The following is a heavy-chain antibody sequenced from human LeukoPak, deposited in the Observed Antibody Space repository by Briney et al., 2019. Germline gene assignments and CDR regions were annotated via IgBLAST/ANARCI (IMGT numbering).Heavy chain of an antibody. CDR3: ARMRIAARPGYFDY. Sequence: ASVRLSSKASGYTFTIYGISWVRQAPGQGLEWVGWISAYNGNTNYAQKLQGRVTMTTDTSTSTAYMELRSLRSDDTAVYYCARMRIAARPGYFDYWGQGTLVTVSS. D-gene: IGHD6-6*01. CDR2: ISAYNGNT. V-gene: IGHV1-18*01. J-gene: IGHJ4*02. CDR1: GYTFTIYG.